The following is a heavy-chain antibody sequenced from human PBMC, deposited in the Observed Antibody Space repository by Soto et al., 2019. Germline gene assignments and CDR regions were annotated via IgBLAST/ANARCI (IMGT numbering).Heavy chain of an antibody. D-gene: IGHD1-26*01. CDR3: ATQEVGGSYVYTFDP. Sequence: SETLSLTCGVFGDTISTGGYSWEWKRQPPGKGLEWIGSIYYSGSTYYNPSLKSRVTISVDTSKNQFSLKLSSVTAADTAVYYCATQEVGGSYVYTFDPWGQGTLVTVSS. V-gene: IGHV4-39*01. J-gene: IGHJ5*02. CDR1: GDTISTGGYS. CDR2: IYYSGST.